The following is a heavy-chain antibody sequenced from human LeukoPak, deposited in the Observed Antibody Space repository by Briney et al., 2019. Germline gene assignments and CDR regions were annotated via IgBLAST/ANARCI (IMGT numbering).Heavy chain of an antibody. Sequence: GGSLRLSYAASGFNFNTYAMHWVRQAPGKGLEWVAFMQFDESDEKYANSVRGRFTIPRDNAKNSLYLQMSSLRAEDAAIYYCARVMGNYASDYWGQGALVTVSS. V-gene: IGHV3-30*02. CDR3: ARVMGNYASDY. J-gene: IGHJ4*02. CDR2: MQFDESDE. CDR1: GFNFNTYA. D-gene: IGHD1-7*01.